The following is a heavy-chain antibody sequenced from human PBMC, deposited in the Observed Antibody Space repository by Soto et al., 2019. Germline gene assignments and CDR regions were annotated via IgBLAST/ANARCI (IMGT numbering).Heavy chain of an antibody. J-gene: IGHJ4*02. CDR2: IKQDGSEK. Sequence: GGSLRLSCAASGFTFSSYWMNWVRQALGKGLEWVANIKQDGSEKYYVDSVKGRFTISRDNVKNSLYLEMNSPRAEDTAVYYCARYSTGSAYYFDYWGQGTLVTVSS. CDR3: ARYSTGSAYYFDY. D-gene: IGHD5-18*01. CDR1: GFTFSSYW. V-gene: IGHV3-7*01.